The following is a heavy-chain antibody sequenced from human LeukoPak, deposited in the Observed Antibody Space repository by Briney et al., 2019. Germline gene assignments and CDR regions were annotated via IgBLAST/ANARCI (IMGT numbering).Heavy chain of an antibody. Sequence: PGGSLRLSCAASGFTVSSNYMSWVRQAPGKGLEWVSVIYSGGSTYYADSVKGRFTISRDNSKNTLYLQMNSLRAEDTAVYYCVRGVIAAAIFDFWGQGTLVTVSS. CDR1: GFTVSSNY. CDR2: IYSGGST. J-gene: IGHJ4*02. V-gene: IGHV3-53*01. CDR3: VRGVIAAAIFDF. D-gene: IGHD6-13*01.